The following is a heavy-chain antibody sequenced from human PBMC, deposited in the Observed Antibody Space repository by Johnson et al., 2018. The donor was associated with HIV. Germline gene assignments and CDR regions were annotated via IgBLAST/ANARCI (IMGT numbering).Heavy chain of an antibody. CDR1: GFTFSSYW. CDR3: ARAPWVVAATLPGAFDI. Sequence: VQLVEFGGGLVQPGGSLRLSCAASGFTFSSYWMHWVRQAPGKGLVWVSGISWNSGSIGYADSVKGRFTISRDNAKNSLYLQMNSLRAEDTALYYCARAPWVVAATLPGAFDIWGQGTMVTVSS. J-gene: IGHJ3*02. CDR2: ISWNSGSI. V-gene: IGHV3-74*01. D-gene: IGHD2-15*01.